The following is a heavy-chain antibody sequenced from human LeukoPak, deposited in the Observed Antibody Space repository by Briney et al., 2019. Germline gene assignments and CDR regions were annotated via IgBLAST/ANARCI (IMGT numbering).Heavy chain of an antibody. J-gene: IGHJ4*02. CDR1: GDTFSSYA. CDR3: ARGIAAARETSTY. V-gene: IGHV1-69*13. Sequence: GASVKVSCKASGDTFSSYAISWVRQAPGQGLEWMGGIIPIFGTANYAQKFQGRVTITADESTSTAYMELSSLRSEDTAVYYCARGIAAARETSTYWGQGTLVTVSS. D-gene: IGHD6-13*01. CDR2: IIPIFGTA.